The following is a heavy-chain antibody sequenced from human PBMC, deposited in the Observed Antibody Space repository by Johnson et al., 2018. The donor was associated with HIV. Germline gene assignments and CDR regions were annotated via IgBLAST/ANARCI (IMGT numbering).Heavy chain of an antibody. CDR3: TTDPTPLAFGYVDAVDI. V-gene: IGHV3-15*01. D-gene: IGHD3-16*01. CDR1: GFTFSNAW. CDR2: IKSKTEGETT. Sequence: VQLVESGGGLVKPGGSLRLSCAASGFTFSNAWMNWVRHAPGKGLEWVGRIKSKTEGETTDYAAPVKGRFTISRDDSKNTLYLQMNSLKTEDTDVYDCTTDPTPLAFGYVDAVDIWGQGTMVTVSS. J-gene: IGHJ3*02.